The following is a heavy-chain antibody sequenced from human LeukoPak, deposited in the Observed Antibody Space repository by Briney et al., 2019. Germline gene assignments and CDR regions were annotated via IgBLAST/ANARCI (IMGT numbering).Heavy chain of an antibody. D-gene: IGHD4-17*01. CDR2: IYYSGST. Sequence: PSQTLSLTCTVSGGSISSGGYYWSWIRQHPGKGLEWIGYIYYSGSTYYNPSLKSRVTISVDTSKNQFSLKLSSVTAADTAVYYCARDTAGYGDYVGGDAFDIWGQGTMVTVSS. CDR1: GGSISSGGYY. V-gene: IGHV4-31*03. CDR3: ARDTAGYGDYVGGDAFDI. J-gene: IGHJ3*02.